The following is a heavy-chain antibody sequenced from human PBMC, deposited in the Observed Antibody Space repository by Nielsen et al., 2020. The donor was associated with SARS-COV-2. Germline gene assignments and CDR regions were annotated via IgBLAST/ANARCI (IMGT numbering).Heavy chain of an antibody. CDR1: GGSINRGDYY. CDR2: IYYSGTT. D-gene: IGHD4-17*01. CDR3: ARATMTDADAFDI. V-gene: IGHV4-30-4*01. Sequence: SETLSLTCTVSGGSINRGDYYWNWVRQPPGKGLEWLGYIYYSGTTYYNPSHESRATISVATSKSQFSLKLRSVTAADTAVYYCARATMTDADAFDIWGQGAMVSVSS. J-gene: IGHJ3*02.